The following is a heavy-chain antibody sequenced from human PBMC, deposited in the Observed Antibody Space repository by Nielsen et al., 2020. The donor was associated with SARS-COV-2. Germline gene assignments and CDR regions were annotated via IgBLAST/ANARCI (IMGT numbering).Heavy chain of an antibody. CDR1: GGSISSYY. CDR3: ARDNWRGGAFDI. V-gene: IGHV4-59*13. D-gene: IGHD1-20*01. Sequence: SETLSLTCTVSGGSISSYYWSWIRQPPGKGLEWIGYIYYSGSTYYNPSLKSRVTISVDTSKNQFSLKLSSVTAADTAVYYCARDNWRGGAFDIWGQGTMVTVSS. J-gene: IGHJ3*02. CDR2: IYYSGST.